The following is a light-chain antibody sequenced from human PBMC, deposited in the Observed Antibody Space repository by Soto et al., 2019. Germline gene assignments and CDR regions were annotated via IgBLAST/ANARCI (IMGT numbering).Light chain of an antibody. J-gene: IGKJ5*01. Sequence: EIVLTQSPGTLSLSPGERATLSCRASQSVSNNYLAWYQQKPGQAHRLLIYGASNRATGIPDRFSGSGSGTEFTLTISGLQSEDFAVYNCQQYNNWPYTFGQGTRLEIK. CDR3: QQYNNWPYT. V-gene: IGKV3D-15*01. CDR2: GAS. CDR1: QSVSNN.